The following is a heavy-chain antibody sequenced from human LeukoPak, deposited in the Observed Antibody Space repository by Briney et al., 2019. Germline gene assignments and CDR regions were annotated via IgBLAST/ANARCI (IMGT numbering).Heavy chain of an antibody. CDR1: GYTFTSYA. CDR2: INAGNGNT. D-gene: IGHD2-2*01. CDR3: ARVQSAYCSSSSCYGGYFDY. J-gene: IGHJ4*02. Sequence: ASVKVSCKASGYTFTSYAMHWVRQAPGQRPEWMGWINAGNGNTKYSQKFQGRVTITRDTSASTAYMGLSSLRPEDTAVYYCARVQSAYCSSSSCYGGYFDYWGQGTLVTVSS. V-gene: IGHV1-3*01.